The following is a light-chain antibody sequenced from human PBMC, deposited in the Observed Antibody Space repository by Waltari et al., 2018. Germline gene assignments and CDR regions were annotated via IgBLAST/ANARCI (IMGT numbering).Light chain of an antibody. CDR2: HVN. J-gene: IGLJ3*02. CDR3: FSYAGSPWV. CDR1: SSDVGRYNY. V-gene: IGLV2-11*01. Sequence: HSALTQPRSVSGSPAQSFTISSTRSSSDVGRYNYVPWYQQHPGKAPTVMLHHVNHPPSGVPDRFAGSKSGNTASLTISGLQAEDEADYYCFSYAGSPWVFGGGTKLTVL.